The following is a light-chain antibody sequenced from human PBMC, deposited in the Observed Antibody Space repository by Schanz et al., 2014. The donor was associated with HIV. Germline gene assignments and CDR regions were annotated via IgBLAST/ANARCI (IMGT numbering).Light chain of an antibody. J-gene: IGKJ4*01. CDR1: QSIDTW. Sequence: DIQMTQSPSTLSASVGDRVTITCRASQSIDTWLAWYRQKPGKAPSILIYKASILASGVPLRFSGSGSGTEFTLTISSLQPDDFATYYCQQSSEYPLTFGGGTKVE. CDR2: KAS. V-gene: IGKV1-5*03. CDR3: QQSSEYPLT.